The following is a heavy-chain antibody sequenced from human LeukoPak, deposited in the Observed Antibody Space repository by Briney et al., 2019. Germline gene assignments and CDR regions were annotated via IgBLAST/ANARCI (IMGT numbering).Heavy chain of an antibody. V-gene: IGHV3-48*01. CDR1: GLTFSSHS. D-gene: IGHD1-26*01. CDR2: ISSSSSII. J-gene: IGHJ5*02. Sequence: GGSLRLSCVASGLTFSSHSMNWVRQAPGKGLEWVSYISSSSSIIHYADSVKGRFTISREDAKNSLFLQMNSLSPEDTAVYYCARVPREGHDNWFDPWGQGTLVTVSS. CDR3: ARVPREGHDNWFDP.